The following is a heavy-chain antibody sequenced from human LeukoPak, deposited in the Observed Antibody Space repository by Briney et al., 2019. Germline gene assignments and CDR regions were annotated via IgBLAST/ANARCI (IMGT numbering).Heavy chain of an antibody. V-gene: IGHV3-21*01. J-gene: IGHJ4*02. CDR2: ISSSSTFI. Sequence: GGSLRLSCAASGFNFSNYTMNWVRQAPGKGLEWVSWISSSSTFIYYADSVKGRFTISRDNAKNSLYLQMNSLRAEDTAVYYCARHWGSGWHFDYWGQGTLVTVSS. D-gene: IGHD6-19*01. CDR3: ARHWGSGWHFDY. CDR1: GFNFSNYT.